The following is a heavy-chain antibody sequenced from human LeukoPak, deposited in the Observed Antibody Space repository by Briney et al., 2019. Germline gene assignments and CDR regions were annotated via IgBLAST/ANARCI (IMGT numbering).Heavy chain of an antibody. CDR3: ARGEGPDYYDSSGKYYYYGMDV. CDR1: GGSISSYY. CDR2: IYTSGST. Sequence: SETLSLTCTVSGGSISSYYWSWIRQPAGKGLEWIGRIYTSGSTNYNPSLKSRVTMSVDTSKNQFSLKLSSVTAADTAVYYCARGEGPDYYDSSGKYYYYGMDVWGQGTTVTVSS. D-gene: IGHD3-22*01. V-gene: IGHV4-4*07. J-gene: IGHJ6*02.